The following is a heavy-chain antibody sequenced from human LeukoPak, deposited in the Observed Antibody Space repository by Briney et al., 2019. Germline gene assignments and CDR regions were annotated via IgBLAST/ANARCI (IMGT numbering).Heavy chain of an antibody. CDR3: ARDVVYYDSSGYYYFDY. D-gene: IGHD3-22*01. Sequence: GASVKVSCKTSGYTFTGYYMHWVRQAPGQGLEWMGWINPNSGDTNYAQKFQGRITMTRDTSISTAYMELSRLRSDDTAVYYCARDVVYYDSSGYYYFDYWGQGTLVTVSS. J-gene: IGHJ4*02. CDR1: GYTFTGYY. V-gene: IGHV1-2*02. CDR2: INPNSGDT.